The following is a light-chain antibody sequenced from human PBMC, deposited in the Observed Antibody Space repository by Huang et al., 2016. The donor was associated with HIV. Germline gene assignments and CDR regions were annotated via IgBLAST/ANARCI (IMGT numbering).Light chain of an antibody. J-gene: IGKJ4*01. Sequence: DIVMTQSPLSLPVTPGEPASISCMSSQSLLQTNGYNYLDWYLQRPGQSPHLLIFTGSNRAYGVPDRFSGRASGTDFTLKTSSVEAENVVVYYCKRGLQTRLTFGGGTKVEI. CDR1: QSLLQTNGYNY. CDR3: KRGLQTRLT. CDR2: TGS. V-gene: IGKV2-28*01.